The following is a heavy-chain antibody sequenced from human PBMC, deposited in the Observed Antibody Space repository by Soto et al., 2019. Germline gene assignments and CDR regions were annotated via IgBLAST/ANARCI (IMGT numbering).Heavy chain of an antibody. Sequence: VQLQESGPGLVKSSQTLSLTCSISGNPLNTHKDYLTCRRHLPAKSQHRIGYLHFSGSTYYNPSLGSRVSISTDTSRTQISLNLTSVTVADTAVYYCARGSYRYGYPSPLAFDGWGQGILVTVSS. D-gene: IGHD5-18*01. V-gene: IGHV4-31*03. CDR3: ARGSYRYGYPSPLAFDG. CDR2: LHFSGST. J-gene: IGHJ4*02. CDR1: GNPLNTHKDY.